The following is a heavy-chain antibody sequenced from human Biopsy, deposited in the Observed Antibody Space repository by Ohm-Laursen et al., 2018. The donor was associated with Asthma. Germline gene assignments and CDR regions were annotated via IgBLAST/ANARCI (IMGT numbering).Heavy chain of an antibody. D-gene: IGHD3-9*01. Sequence: ASVKVSCKASGYNFISFAIHWVRQAPGQRLEWMGWINAGNGNTKYSQKFQGRVSITRDTSASTAYMDLSSLRSEDTAVYYCARTYYDFLTGQVNDAFAMWGQGTMVTVSS. CDR2: INAGNGNT. J-gene: IGHJ3*02. V-gene: IGHV1-3*01. CDR3: ARTYYDFLTGQVNDAFAM. CDR1: GYNFISFA.